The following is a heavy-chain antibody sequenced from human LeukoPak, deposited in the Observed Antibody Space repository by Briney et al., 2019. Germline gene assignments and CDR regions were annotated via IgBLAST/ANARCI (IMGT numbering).Heavy chain of an antibody. V-gene: IGHV4-39*07. J-gene: IGHJ5*02. CDR2: IDYSGSS. Sequence: PSETLSLTCTVSGGSITSSSYYWGWIRHPPGKGLEWIGSIDYSGSSYYNPSLKCRVTISVDTSKNQFSLKLSSVTAADTAVYYCARETVTTFNWFDPWGQGTLVTVSS. CDR1: GGSITSSSYY. CDR3: ARETVTTFNWFDP. D-gene: IGHD4-17*01.